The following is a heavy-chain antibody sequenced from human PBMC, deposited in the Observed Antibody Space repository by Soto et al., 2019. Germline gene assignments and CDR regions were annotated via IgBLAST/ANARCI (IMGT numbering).Heavy chain of an antibody. D-gene: IGHD2-2*01. V-gene: IGHV4-34*01. CDR3: ARESYYPAQLLAY. Sequence: PSETLSLTCAVYGGSFSGYYWSWIRQPPGKGLEWIGEINHSGSTNYNPSLKSRVTISVDTSKNQFSLKLSSVTAADTAVYYCARESYYPAQLLAYWGQGTLVTVSS. CDR1: GGSFSGYY. CDR2: INHSGST. J-gene: IGHJ4*02.